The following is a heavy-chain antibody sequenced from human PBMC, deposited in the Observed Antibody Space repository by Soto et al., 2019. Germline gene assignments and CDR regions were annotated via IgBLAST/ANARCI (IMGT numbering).Heavy chain of an antibody. D-gene: IGHD3-10*01. CDR1: GFTFSTYA. CDR3: AKLVILYYFDS. Sequence: EVHLLESGGGLVQPGGSLRLSCAASGFTFSTYAVAWVRQTPGKGLEWVSSIGSGGTTYYADSVKGRFTISRDNSKSTLYLQMDSLRAEDTAVYSCAKLVILYYFDSWGQGTLVTVSS. J-gene: IGHJ4*02. V-gene: IGHV3-23*01. CDR2: IGSGGTT.